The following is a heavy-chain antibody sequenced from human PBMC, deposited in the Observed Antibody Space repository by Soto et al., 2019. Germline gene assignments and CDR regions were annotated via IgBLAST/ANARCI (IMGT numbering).Heavy chain of an antibody. J-gene: IGHJ4*02. D-gene: IGHD3-16*02. CDR3: ASNKRASYHCEY. CDR1: GGTFRSYA. V-gene: IGHV1-69*13. CDR2: IIPLFGTT. Sequence: SVKVSCMASGGTFRSYAISWVRQAPGQGPEWMGGIIPLFGTTNYAPKFQGRVTITADESASTAYMELGSLRSEDTAVYYCASNKRASYHCEYWGQGTQVIGSS.